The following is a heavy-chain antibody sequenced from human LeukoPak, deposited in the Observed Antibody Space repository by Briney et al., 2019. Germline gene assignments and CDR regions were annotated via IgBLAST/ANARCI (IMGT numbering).Heavy chain of an antibody. Sequence: ASVKVSCKASGYTFTSYYMHWVRQAPGQGLEWMGIINPSGGSTSYAQKFQGRVTMTRDTSTSTAYMELSSLRSEDTAVYYCARDYLDTAMVDYWGQGTLVTVSS. J-gene: IGHJ4*02. D-gene: IGHD5-18*01. V-gene: IGHV1-46*01. CDR3: ARDYLDTAMVDY. CDR2: INPSGGST. CDR1: GYTFTSYY.